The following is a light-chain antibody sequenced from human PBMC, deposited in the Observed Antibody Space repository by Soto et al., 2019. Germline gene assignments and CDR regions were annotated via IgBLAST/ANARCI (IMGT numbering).Light chain of an antibody. V-gene: IGLV2-11*01. Sequence: QSVLTQPRSVSGSPGQSVAISCTGTSSDVGFYNHVSWYQQHPGKAPKLMVYDVNKRASGVPDRFSGSKSGNTASLTISGLQAEDEADYYCCSYAGGYIFDVFGTGTKLTVL. J-gene: IGLJ1*01. CDR1: SSDVGFYNH. CDR3: CSYAGGYIFDV. CDR2: DVN.